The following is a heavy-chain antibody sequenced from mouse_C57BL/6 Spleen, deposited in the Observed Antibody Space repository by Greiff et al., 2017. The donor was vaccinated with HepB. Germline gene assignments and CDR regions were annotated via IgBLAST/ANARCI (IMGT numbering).Heavy chain of an antibody. V-gene: IGHV1-50*01. CDR2: IDPSDSYT. Sequence: VQLQQPGAELVKPGASVKLSCKASGYTFTSYWMQWVTQRPGQGLEWIGEIDPSDSYTNYNQKFKGKATLTVDTSSSTAYMQLSSLTSEDSAVYYCARSDWTRYFDVWGTGTTVTVAS. CDR3: ARSDWTRYFDV. D-gene: IGHD4-1*01. J-gene: IGHJ1*03. CDR1: GYTFTSYW.